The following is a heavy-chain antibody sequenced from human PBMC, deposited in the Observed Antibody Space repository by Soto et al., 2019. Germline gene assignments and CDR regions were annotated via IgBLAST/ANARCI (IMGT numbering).Heavy chain of an antibody. D-gene: IGHD1-26*01. J-gene: IGHJ3*02. CDR2: IYHSGMT. CDR1: GGSISTGGYY. V-gene: IGHV4-31*03. Sequence: QVQLQESGPGLVKPSQTLSLTCTVSGGSISTGGYYWSWIRQHPGRGLEWIGYIYHSGMTFSNPSLQSRAPISIDTSKNKCSLKLSSVTAAETAVYYCATVRWELHDAFDIWGQGTMVSVSS. CDR3: ATVRWELHDAFDI.